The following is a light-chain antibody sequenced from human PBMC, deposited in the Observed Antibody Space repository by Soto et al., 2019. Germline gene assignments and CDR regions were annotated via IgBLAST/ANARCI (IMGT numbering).Light chain of an antibody. CDR3: QQSYMAPIT. Sequence: TQSPATLSLAPGERASLSWRARQSVSSYLAWYQQKPGKAPNLLIYDASRLQSGVPSRFSGSGAGTDFTLSISSVQPEDFATYFCQQSYMAPITFGQGTRLEI. CDR1: QSVSSY. J-gene: IGKJ5*01. V-gene: IGKV1-39*01. CDR2: DAS.